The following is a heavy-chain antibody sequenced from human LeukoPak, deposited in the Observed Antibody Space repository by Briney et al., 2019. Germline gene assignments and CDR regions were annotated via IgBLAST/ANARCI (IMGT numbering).Heavy chain of an antibody. CDR1: GFTFSSYE. D-gene: IGHD1-26*01. Sequence: GGSLRLSCAATGFTFSSYEMNWVRQAPGKGLEWVSYISSSGSTIYYADSVKGRFTISRDNAKNSLYLQMNSLRAEDTAVYYCARLVGAQFDYWGQGTLVTVSS. CDR3: ARLVGAQFDY. J-gene: IGHJ4*02. V-gene: IGHV3-48*03. CDR2: ISSSGSTI.